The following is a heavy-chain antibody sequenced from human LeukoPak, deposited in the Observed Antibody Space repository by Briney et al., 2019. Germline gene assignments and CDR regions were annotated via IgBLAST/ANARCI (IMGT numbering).Heavy chain of an antibody. V-gene: IGHV4-39*01. Sequence: PSETLSLTCTVSGSSISSSSDDWGWIRQPPGKGLEWIGSIYYSGSTNYNPSLKSRVTISVDTSKNQFSLKLYSVTAADTAVYYCARSSGWFDPWGQGTLVTVSS. CDR1: GSSISSSSDD. CDR2: IYYSGST. CDR3: ARSSGWFDP. J-gene: IGHJ5*02.